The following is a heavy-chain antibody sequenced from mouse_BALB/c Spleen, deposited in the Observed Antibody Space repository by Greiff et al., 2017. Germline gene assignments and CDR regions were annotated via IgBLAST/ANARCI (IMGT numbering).Heavy chain of an antibody. CDR1: GFTFSSYT. Sequence: EVQGVESGGGLVQPGGSLKLSCAASGFTFSSYTMSWVRQTPEKRLEWVAYISNGGGSAYYPDTVKGRFTISRDNAKNTLYLQMSSLKSEDTAMYYCARRGKGAMDYWGQGTSVTVSS. V-gene: IGHV5-12-2*01. D-gene: IGHD1-3*01. J-gene: IGHJ4*01. CDR2: ISNGGGSA. CDR3: ARRGKGAMDY.